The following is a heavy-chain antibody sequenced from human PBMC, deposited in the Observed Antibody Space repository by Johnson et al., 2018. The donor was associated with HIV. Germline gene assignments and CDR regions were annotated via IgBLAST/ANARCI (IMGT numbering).Heavy chain of an antibody. Sequence: VQLVESGGGVVRPGGSLRLSCAASGFTFSSNAMSWVRQATGKGLDWVSVIGTAGDTYYLGSVKGRFTISRENAKNSLYLQMNSLRAGDTAVYYCARAGRWSGDTFDIWGQGTMVTVSS. CDR2: IGTAGDT. J-gene: IGHJ3*02. D-gene: IGHD3-10*01. CDR3: ARAGRWSGDTFDI. CDR1: GFTFSSNA. V-gene: IGHV3-13*01.